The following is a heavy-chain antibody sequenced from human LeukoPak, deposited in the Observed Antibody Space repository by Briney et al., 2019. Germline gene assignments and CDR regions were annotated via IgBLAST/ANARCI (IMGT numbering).Heavy chain of an antibody. CDR2: LYYSGST. CDR3: ASFIAARPFDY. Sequence: SETLSLTCTVSGGFISSSIYYWGWIRQPPGKGLECVGSLYYSGSTYYNPSLKSRVTISVDPSKNQFSLKLSSVTAADTAVYYCASFIAARPFDYWGQGTLVTVSS. V-gene: IGHV4-39*07. D-gene: IGHD6-6*01. J-gene: IGHJ4*02. CDR1: GGFISSSIYY.